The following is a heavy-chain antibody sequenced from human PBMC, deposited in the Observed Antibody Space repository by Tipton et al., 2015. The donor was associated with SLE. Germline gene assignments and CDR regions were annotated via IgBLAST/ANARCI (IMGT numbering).Heavy chain of an antibody. Sequence: TLSLTCTVSGDTISDHYWSWIRQPPGKGLEWIGYISYSGSTNYSPSLKSRVTISLDTSKTQFSLKLTSVTAADTAVYYCARVRSLRSTSCIGVWGQGTLVTVSS. J-gene: IGHJ4*02. CDR3: ARVRSLRSTSCIGV. CDR2: ISYSGST. D-gene: IGHD2-2*01. CDR1: GDTISDHY. V-gene: IGHV4-59*08.